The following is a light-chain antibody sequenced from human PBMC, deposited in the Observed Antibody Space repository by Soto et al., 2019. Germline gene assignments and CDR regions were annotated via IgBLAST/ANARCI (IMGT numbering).Light chain of an antibody. CDR1: QSISSW. J-gene: IGKJ1*01. Sequence: QSPSTLSASVGARFTITCRASQSISSWLAWYQQKPGKAPKLLIYKASSLESGVPSRFSGIGSGTEFTLTISSLQPYDFATYYCQQYNSYSPWTFGQGTKVDIK. CDR3: QQYNSYSPWT. V-gene: IGKV1-5*03. CDR2: KAS.